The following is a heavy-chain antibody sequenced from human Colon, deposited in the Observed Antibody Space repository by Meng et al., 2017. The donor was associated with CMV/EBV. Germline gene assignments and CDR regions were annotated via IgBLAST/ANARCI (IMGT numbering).Heavy chain of an antibody. V-gene: IGHV1-8*01. CDR1: GYTFSSHE. D-gene: IGHD6-6*01. CDR2: MNPNSGST. J-gene: IGHJ2*01. CDR3: ARDPGQLVLYWYFDL. Sequence: ASVKVSCKASGYTFSSHEVNWVRQAPGQGLEWMGWMNPNSGSTQYAQKFQGRVTMTRDTSISTAYMELSSLTSDDTAVYYCARDPGQLVLYWYFDLWGRGTLVTVSS.